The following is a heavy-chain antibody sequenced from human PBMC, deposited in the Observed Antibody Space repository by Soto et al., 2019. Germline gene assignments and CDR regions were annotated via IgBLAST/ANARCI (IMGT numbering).Heavy chain of an antibody. D-gene: IGHD6-19*01. CDR1: GVSISSYY. CDR2: IYYRGST. J-gene: IGHJ4*02. Sequence: PSETLSLTCTVSGVSISSYYWNWIRQPPGKGLEWIGYIYYRGSTHYNPSLKSRVAISVDTSKNQLSLRLSSVTAADTAVYYCAGGYNSAWSDYFDYWGQGNVVTVS. V-gene: IGHV4-59*01. CDR3: AGGYNSAWSDYFDY.